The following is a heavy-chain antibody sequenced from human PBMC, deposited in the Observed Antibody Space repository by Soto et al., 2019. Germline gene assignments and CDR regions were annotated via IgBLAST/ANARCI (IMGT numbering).Heavy chain of an antibody. D-gene: IGHD6-19*01. CDR3: ARRYSSALNWFDP. Sequence: SVKVSCKASGGTFSSYAISWVRQAPGQGLEWMGGIIPIFGTANYAQKFQGRVTITADESTSTAYMELSSLRSEDTAVYYCARRYSSALNWFDPWGQGTLVTVSS. CDR2: IIPIFGTA. V-gene: IGHV1-69*13. CDR1: GGTFSSYA. J-gene: IGHJ5*02.